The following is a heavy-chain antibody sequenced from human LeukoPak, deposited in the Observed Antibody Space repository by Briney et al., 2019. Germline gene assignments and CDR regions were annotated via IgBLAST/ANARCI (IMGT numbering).Heavy chain of an antibody. Sequence: GGSLRLSCAASGFTFSTYSMHWVRQAPGKGLEWVSSISRNSGHIYYADSLKGRFTISRDNAKNSLYLQMNSLRAEDTAVYYCATRYCTSTNCYAFDYWGQGTLVTVSS. J-gene: IGHJ4*02. V-gene: IGHV3-21*01. CDR1: GFTFSTYS. CDR2: ISRNSGHI. CDR3: ATRYCTSTNCYAFDY. D-gene: IGHD2-2*01.